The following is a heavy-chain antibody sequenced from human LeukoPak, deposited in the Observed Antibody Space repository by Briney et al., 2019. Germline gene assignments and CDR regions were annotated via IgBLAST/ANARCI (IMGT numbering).Heavy chain of an antibody. V-gene: IGHV3-48*03. CDR3: ARGANLYYYYYGMDV. J-gene: IGHJ6*02. CDR2: ISSSGSTI. Sequence: GGSLRLSCAASGFTFSSYEMNWVRQAPGKGLEWVSYISSSGSTIYYADSVKGRFTISRDNAKNSLYLQMNSLRAEDTAVYYCARGANLYYYYYGMDVWGQGTTVTASS. CDR1: GFTFSSYE. D-gene: IGHD2-8*01.